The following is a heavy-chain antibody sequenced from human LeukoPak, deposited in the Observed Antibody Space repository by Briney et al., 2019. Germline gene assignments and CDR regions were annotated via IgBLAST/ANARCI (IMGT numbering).Heavy chain of an antibody. CDR3: ARGVYYDTSDNWFDP. J-gene: IGHJ5*02. CDR2: IYYSGST. CDR1: GGSISSSSYY. V-gene: IGHV4-39*07. Sequence: SETLSLTCTVSGGSISSSSYYWGWIRQPPGKGLEWIGSIYYSGSTYYNPSLKSRVTISVDTSKNQFSLKLSSVTAADTAVYYCARGVYYDTSDNWFDPWGQGTLVTVSS. D-gene: IGHD3-22*01.